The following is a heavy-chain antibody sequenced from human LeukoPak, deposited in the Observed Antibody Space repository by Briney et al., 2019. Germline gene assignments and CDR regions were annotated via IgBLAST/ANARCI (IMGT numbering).Heavy chain of an antibody. V-gene: IGHV4-34*01. Sequence: SETLSLTCAVYGVSFSGYYWSWIPQPPGKGLEWIGEINHSGSTNYHPSLKSRVIISVDTSKNQFSLKLSSVPAADTAVYYCARAPGIITIFGVVIRYYFDYWGQGTLVTVSS. D-gene: IGHD3-3*01. CDR1: GVSFSGYY. CDR2: INHSGST. J-gene: IGHJ4*02. CDR3: ARAPGIITIFGVVIRYYFDY.